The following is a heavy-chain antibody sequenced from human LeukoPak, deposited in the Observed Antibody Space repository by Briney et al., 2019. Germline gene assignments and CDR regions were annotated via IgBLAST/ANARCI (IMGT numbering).Heavy chain of an antibody. Sequence: GSLRLSCAASGFTFSSYEMNWVRQAPGKGLEWVAVISYDETNKYYADSVKGRFTISRDNSKNTLYLQMNSLRAEDTAVYYCAKPIGTSSTLDYWGQGTLVTVSS. CDR1: GFTFSSYE. CDR2: ISYDETNK. V-gene: IGHV3-30*18. J-gene: IGHJ4*02. D-gene: IGHD1-14*01. CDR3: AKPIGTSSTLDY.